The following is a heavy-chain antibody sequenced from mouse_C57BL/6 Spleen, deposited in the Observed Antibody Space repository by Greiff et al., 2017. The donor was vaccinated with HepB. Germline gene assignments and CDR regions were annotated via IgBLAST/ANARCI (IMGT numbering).Heavy chain of an antibody. J-gene: IGHJ1*03. CDR3: AREATVVATGYFDV. Sequence: EVKLMESGGGLVKPGGSLKLSCAASGFTFSDYGMHWVRQAPEKGLEWVAYISSGSSTIYYADTVKGRFTISRDNAKNTLFLQMTSLRSEDTAMYYCAREATVVATGYFDVWGTGTTVTVSS. CDR2: ISSGSSTI. CDR1: GFTFSDYG. V-gene: IGHV5-17*01. D-gene: IGHD1-1*01.